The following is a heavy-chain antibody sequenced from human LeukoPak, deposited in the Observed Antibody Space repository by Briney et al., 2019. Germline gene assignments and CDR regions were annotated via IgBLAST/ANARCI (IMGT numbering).Heavy chain of an antibody. CDR1: GFTFSSYA. Sequence: GRSLRLPCAASGFTFSSYAMHWVRQAPDKGLEWVAVISYDGSNKYYADSVKGRFTISRDNSKNTLYLQMNSLRAEDTAVYYCARGKAAAGDYFDYWGQGTLVTVSS. D-gene: IGHD6-13*01. V-gene: IGHV3-30-3*01. CDR2: ISYDGSNK. CDR3: ARGKAAAGDYFDY. J-gene: IGHJ4*02.